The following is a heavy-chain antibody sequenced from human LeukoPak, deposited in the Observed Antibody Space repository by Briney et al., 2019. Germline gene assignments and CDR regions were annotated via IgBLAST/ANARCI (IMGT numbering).Heavy chain of an antibody. CDR1: GFTFSSYS. Sequence: GGSLRLSCAASGFTFSSYSMTWVRQAPGKGLEWIAYIRVSSTTIYYMDSVKGRFTISRDDANSSLHLQMENLRAGDTARYYCVRGKRNGFGFWGQGTMITVSS. V-gene: IGHV3-48*01. CDR3: VRGKRNGFGF. D-gene: IGHD1-1*01. CDR2: IRVSSTTI. J-gene: IGHJ3*01.